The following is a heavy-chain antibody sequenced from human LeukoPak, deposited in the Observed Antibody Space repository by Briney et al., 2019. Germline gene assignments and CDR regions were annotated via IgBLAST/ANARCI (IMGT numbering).Heavy chain of an antibody. CDR2: INPSGGST. D-gene: IGHD6-13*01. J-gene: IGHJ4*02. Sequence: GASVKVSCKASGYTFTSFYMYWVRQAHGQGLEWVGIINPSGGSTNYAQKFQGRVTMTGDTSTSTVYMELSSLRSEDTAVYYCARGDGAAGRVFDYWGQGTLVNVPS. V-gene: IGHV1-46*01. CDR1: GYTFTSFY. CDR3: ARGDGAAGRVFDY.